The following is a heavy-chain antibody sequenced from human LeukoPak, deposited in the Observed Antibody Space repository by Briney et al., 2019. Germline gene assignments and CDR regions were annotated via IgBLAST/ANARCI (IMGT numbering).Heavy chain of an antibody. CDR3: ARANHPRLPRGTDY. V-gene: IGHV1-2*02. D-gene: IGHD1-14*01. J-gene: IGHJ4*02. CDR2: INPNSGGT. CDR1: GYTFIAYY. Sequence: ASVKVSCKASGYTFIAYYMHWVRQAPGQGLEWMGWINPNSGGTNYAQKFQGRVTMTRDTSISTAYMELSRLRSDDTAVYYCARANHPRLPRGTDYWGQGTLVTVSS.